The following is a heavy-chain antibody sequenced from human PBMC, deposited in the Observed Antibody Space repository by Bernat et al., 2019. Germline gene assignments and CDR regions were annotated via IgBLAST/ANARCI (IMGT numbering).Heavy chain of an antibody. Sequence: QVQLVESGGGVVQPGRSLRLSCAASGFTFGSYAIHWVRQAPGKGREWVAVISYDGSNKYYADSVKGRFTISRDNSKNTLYLQMNSLRAEDTAVYYCARAYYYDSGSYYSAFDYWGQGTLVTVSS. CDR2: ISYDGSNK. V-gene: IGHV3-30-3*01. CDR3: ARAYYYDSGSYYSAFDY. J-gene: IGHJ4*02. CDR1: GFTFGSYA. D-gene: IGHD3-10*01.